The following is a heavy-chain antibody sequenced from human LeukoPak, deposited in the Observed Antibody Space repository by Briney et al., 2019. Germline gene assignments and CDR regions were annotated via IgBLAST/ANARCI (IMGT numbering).Heavy chain of an antibody. CDR1: GSISSSNYY. V-gene: IGHV4-39*07. J-gene: IGHJ5*02. CDR2: IYYSGST. CDR3: ARASPHYYDSSGYHNWFDP. Sequence: PSETLSLTCTVSGSISSSNYYWGWIRQPPGKGLEWIGSIYYSGSTHYNPSLKSRVNISIDTSKNQFSLKLSSVTAADTAVYYCARASPHYYDSSGYHNWFDPWGQGTLVTVFS. D-gene: IGHD3-22*01.